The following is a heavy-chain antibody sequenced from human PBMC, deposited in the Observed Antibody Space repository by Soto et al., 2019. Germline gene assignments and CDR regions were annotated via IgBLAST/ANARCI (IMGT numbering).Heavy chain of an antibody. CDR3: ASGVQLGIADAFDI. J-gene: IGHJ3*02. Sequence: KQSQTLSLTCAISGDRVSSNSAAWNWIRQSPSRGLEWLGRTYYRSKWYNDYAVSVKSRITINPDTSKNQFSLQLNSVTPEDTAVYYCASGVQLGIADAFDIWGQGTMVTVSS. V-gene: IGHV6-1*01. D-gene: IGHD7-27*01. CDR2: TYYRSKWYN. CDR1: GDRVSSNSAA.